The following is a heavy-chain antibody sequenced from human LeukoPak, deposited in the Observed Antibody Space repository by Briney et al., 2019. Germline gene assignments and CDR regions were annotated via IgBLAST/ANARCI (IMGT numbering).Heavy chain of an antibody. CDR1: GYTFTSYG. CDR3: ARGDTIFGVVNLDY. V-gene: IGHV1-18*01. D-gene: IGHD3-3*01. CDR2: ISAYNGNT. J-gene: IGHJ4*02. Sequence: ASVKVSCKASGYTFTSYGISWVRQAPGQGLEWMGWISAYNGNTNYAQKLQGRVTITRNTSISTAYMELSSLRSEDTAVYYCARGDTIFGVVNLDYWGQGTLVTVSS.